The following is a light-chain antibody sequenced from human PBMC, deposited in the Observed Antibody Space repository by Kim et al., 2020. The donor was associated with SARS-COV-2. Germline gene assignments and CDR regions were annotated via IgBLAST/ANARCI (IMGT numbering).Light chain of an antibody. CDR3: QSADSSGTVV. CDR2: KDS. CDR1: ALPKQY. J-gene: IGLJ2*01. V-gene: IGLV3-25*03. Sequence: SYELTQPRSVSVSPGQTARITCSGDALPKQYAYWYQQKPGQAPVLVIYKDSERPSGIPERFSGSSSGTTVTLTISGVQAEDEADYYCQSADSSGTVVFGG.